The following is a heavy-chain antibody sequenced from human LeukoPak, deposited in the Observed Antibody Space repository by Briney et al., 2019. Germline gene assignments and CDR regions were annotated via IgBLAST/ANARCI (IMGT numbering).Heavy chain of an antibody. CDR3: ANDFDY. J-gene: IGHJ4*02. V-gene: IGHV3-23*01. CDR2: ISGSDDNT. Sequence: PGGSLRLSCAASGFTFSSYAMSWVRQAPGKGLEWVSTISGSDDNTYYADSVKGRFTISRDISKNTLYLQMNSLRADDTAVYYCANDFDYWGQGTLVTVSS. CDR1: GFTFSSYA.